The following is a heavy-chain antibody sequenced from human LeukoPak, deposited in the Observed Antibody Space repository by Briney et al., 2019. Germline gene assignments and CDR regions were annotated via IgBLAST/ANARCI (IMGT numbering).Heavy chain of an antibody. V-gene: IGHV3-15*01. CDR1: GFTLSNAW. CDR2: IKSKTDGGTT. CDR3: TTIPQSLHRYVDDY. J-gene: IGHJ4*02. Sequence: PGGSLRLSCAASGFTLSNAWMSWVRQAPGKGLEWVGRIKSKTDGGTTDYAAPVKGRFTISRDDSKNTLYLQMNSLKTEDTAVYYCTTIPQSLHRYVDDYWGQGTLVTVSS. D-gene: IGHD5/OR15-5a*01.